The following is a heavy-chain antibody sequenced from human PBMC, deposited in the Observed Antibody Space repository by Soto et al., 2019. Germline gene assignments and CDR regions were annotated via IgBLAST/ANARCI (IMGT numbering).Heavy chain of an antibody. CDR3: ARDPVVAATTHYPFDY. J-gene: IGHJ4*02. V-gene: IGHV1-3*01. CDR1: GYTFTSYA. D-gene: IGHD2-15*01. Sequence: ASVKVSCKASGYTFTSYAMHWVRQAPGQRLEWMGWINAGNGNTKYSQKFQGRVTMTTDTSTSTAYMELRSLRSDDTAVYYCARDPVVAATTHYPFDYWGQGTLVTVSS. CDR2: INAGNGNT.